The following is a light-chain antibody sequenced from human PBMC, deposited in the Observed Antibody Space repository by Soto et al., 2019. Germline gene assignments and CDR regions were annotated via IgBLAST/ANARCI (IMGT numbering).Light chain of an antibody. CDR1: SSDVGAYNY. Sequence: QSVLTQPASVSGSPGQSIAISCTGTSSDVGAYNYVSWYQQHPGKVPKLVIYDVTNRPSGVSDRFSGSKSGNTASLTISGHQAEDEADYYCSSYTSNTTPYVFGTGTKLTVL. V-gene: IGLV2-14*01. J-gene: IGLJ1*01. CDR2: DVT. CDR3: SSYTSNTTPYV.